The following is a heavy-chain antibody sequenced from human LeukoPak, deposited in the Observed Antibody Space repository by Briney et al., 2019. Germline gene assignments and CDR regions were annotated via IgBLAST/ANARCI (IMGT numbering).Heavy chain of an antibody. D-gene: IGHD5-18*01. CDR2: INWNGGST. V-gene: IGHV3-20*04. J-gene: IGHJ4*02. CDR3: AREYTAMVTAYFDY. Sequence: GGSLRLSCAASGFTFSNAWMSWVRQTPGKGLEWVSGINWNGGSTGYADSVKGRFTISRDNAKNSLYLQMNSLRAEDTALYYCAREYTAMVTAYFDYWGQGTLVTVSS. CDR1: GFTFSNAW.